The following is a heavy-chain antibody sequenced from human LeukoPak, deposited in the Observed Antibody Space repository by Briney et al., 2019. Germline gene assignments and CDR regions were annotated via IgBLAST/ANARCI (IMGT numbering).Heavy chain of an antibody. CDR3: ARDGTYHYDSSGYSGFDY. D-gene: IGHD3-22*01. CDR2: ISSSSSYI. Sequence: PGGSLRLSCATSGFSFSSYAMSWVRQAPGKGLEWVSSISSSSSYIYYADSVKGRFTISRDNAKNSLYLQMNSLRAEDTAVYYCARDGTYHYDSSGYSGFDYWGQGTLVTVSS. CDR1: GFSFSSYA. J-gene: IGHJ4*02. V-gene: IGHV3-21*01.